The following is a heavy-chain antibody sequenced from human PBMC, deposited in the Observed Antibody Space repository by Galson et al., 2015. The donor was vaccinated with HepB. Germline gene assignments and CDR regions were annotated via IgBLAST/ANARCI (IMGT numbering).Heavy chain of an antibody. CDR2: IGTAGDT. J-gene: IGHJ3*02. CDR1: GFTFSSYD. Sequence: SLRLSCAASGFTFSSYDMHWVRHATGKGLEWVSAIGTAGDTYYPGSVKGRFTISRENAKNSLYLQMNSLRAGDTAVYYCARADIVTDAFEIWGQGTMVTVSS. CDR3: ARADIVTDAFEI. D-gene: IGHD2-15*01. V-gene: IGHV3-13*01.